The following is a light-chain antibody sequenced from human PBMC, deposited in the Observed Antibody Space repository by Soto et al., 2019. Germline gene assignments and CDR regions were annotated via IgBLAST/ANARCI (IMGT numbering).Light chain of an antibody. Sequence: DLPLTQSPSSLSASVGDRVTITCQPSQDITNFLNWYQQKPGKAPRLLIAGASKLETGVPSRFSGSRSGTDYTFTIGSLQPEDIATYYCQHYANLPYTFGQGTKLEIK. CDR3: QHYANLPYT. CDR1: QDITNF. CDR2: GAS. J-gene: IGKJ2*01. V-gene: IGKV1-33*01.